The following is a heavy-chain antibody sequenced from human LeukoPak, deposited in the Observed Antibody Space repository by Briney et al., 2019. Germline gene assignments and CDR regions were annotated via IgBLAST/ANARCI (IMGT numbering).Heavy chain of an antibody. CDR1: GFTFSTYS. CDR3: ARGIVVVPAALFTDYMDV. Sequence: GGSLRLSCAASGFTFSTYSMNWVRQAPGKGLEWVSSTSSSSSIYYADSVKGRFTISKENAKNSLYLQMNSLRAEDTAVYYCARGIVVVPAALFTDYMDVWGKGTTVTVSS. CDR2: TSSSSSI. D-gene: IGHD2-2*01. V-gene: IGHV3-21*01. J-gene: IGHJ6*03.